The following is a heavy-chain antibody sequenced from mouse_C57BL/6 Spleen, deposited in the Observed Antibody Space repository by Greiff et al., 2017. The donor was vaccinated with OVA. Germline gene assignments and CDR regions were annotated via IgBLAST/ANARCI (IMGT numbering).Heavy chain of an antibody. CDR2: IDPSDSYT. V-gene: IGHV1-50*01. D-gene: IGHD1-1*01. CDR1: GYTFTSYW. Sequence: VQLQQPGAELVKPGASVKLSCKASGYTFTSYWMQWVKQRPGQGLEWIGEIDPSDSYTNYNQKFKGKATLTVDTSSSTAYMQLSSLTSEDSAVYYCAYYGSSYGFADWGQGTLVTVSA. CDR3: AYYGSSYGFAD. J-gene: IGHJ3*01.